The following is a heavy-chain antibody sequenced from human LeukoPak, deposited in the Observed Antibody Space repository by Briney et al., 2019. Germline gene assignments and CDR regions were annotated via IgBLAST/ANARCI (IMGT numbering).Heavy chain of an antibody. V-gene: IGHV3-30*18. CDR1: GXTFSTYG. CDR2: ISYTGGNK. CDR3: AKRIWSGDAFDI. J-gene: IGHJ3*02. Sequence: GGSLRLSCAASGXTFSTYGMHWVRQAPGKGLEWVALISYTGGNKYYADSVKGRFTISRDNSNNTLYLQMNSLRAEDTAVHYCAKRIWSGDAFDIWGQGTMVTVSS. D-gene: IGHD3-3*01.